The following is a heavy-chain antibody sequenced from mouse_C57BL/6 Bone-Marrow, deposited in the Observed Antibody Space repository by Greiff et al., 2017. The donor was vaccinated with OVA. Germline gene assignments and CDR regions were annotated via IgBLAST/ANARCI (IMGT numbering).Heavy chain of an antibody. J-gene: IGHJ1*03. V-gene: IGHV2-5*01. CDR2: IWRGGST. CDR3: AKGDDWYFEV. Sequence: QVQLQQSGPGLVPPSQSLSITCTVSGFSLTSYGVHWVRQSPGKGLEWLGVIWRGGSTDYNAALMCRLSITKDNSKSQVFFKMNSLQADDTAIYYWAKGDDWYFEVWGTGTTVTVAS. D-gene: IGHD3-3*01. CDR1: GFSLTSYG.